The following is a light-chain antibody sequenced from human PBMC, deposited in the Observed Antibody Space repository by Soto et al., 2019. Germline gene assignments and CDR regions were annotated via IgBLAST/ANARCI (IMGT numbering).Light chain of an antibody. CDR1: QSISYW. J-gene: IGKJ4*01. V-gene: IGKV1-5*03. CDR3: QQYSNYPLT. Sequence: DIPMTQSPSTLSASVGDRVTITCRASQSISYWLAWYQQKPGKAPNLLIYKASSLESGVPSRFSGSGSGTEFTLTINSLQPVDFATYYCQQYSNYPLTFGGGTKVEI. CDR2: KAS.